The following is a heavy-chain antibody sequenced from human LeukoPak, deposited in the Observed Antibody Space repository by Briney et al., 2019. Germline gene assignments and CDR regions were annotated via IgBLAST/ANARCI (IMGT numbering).Heavy chain of an antibody. J-gene: IGHJ4*02. V-gene: IGHV1-18*01. CDR3: ARDIVGAPIDY. CDR2: ISAYNGNT. D-gene: IGHD1-26*01. Sequence: ASVKVSCKASGYTFTSYGISWVRQAPGQGLEWMGWISAYNGNTNYAQKLQGRVTMTTDTSTSTAYMELRSLRPDDTAAYYCARDIVGAPIDYWGQGTLVTVSS. CDR1: GYTFTSYG.